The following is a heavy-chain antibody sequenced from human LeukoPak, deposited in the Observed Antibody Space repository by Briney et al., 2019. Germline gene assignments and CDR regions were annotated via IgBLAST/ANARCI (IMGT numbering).Heavy chain of an antibody. J-gene: IGHJ6*02. Sequence: ASVKVSCKASGYTFTGYYMHWVRQAPGQGLEWMGWINPNSGGTNYAQKFQGRVTMTRDTSISTAYMELSRLRSDGTAVYYCARGPAVAGTLYYYGMDVWGQGTTVTVSS. CDR1: GYTFTGYY. D-gene: IGHD6-19*01. V-gene: IGHV1-2*02. CDR3: ARGPAVAGTLYYYGMDV. CDR2: INPNSGGT.